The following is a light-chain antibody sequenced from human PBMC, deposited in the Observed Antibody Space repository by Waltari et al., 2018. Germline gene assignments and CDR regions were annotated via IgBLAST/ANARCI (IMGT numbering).Light chain of an antibody. CDR3: SSYTNTNTLDV. Sequence: QSALTHPASVSGSPRQPITTSCAVSASDTGGYNYVSWYQQHPGSAPKLLIFESNHRPSGVSARFAGSKSGNTASLTISGLQAADEAYYYCSSYTNTNTLDVFGSGTKVTVL. CDR1: ASDTGGYNY. V-gene: IGLV2-14*01. J-gene: IGLJ1*01. CDR2: ESN.